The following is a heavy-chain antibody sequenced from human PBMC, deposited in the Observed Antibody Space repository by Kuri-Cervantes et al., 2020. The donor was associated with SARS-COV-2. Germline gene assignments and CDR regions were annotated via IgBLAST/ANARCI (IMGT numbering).Heavy chain of an antibody. CDR2: IFPGDSDV. Sequence: GESLKISCQASGYRFTSFWIGWVRQMPGKGLEWMGIIFPGDSDVRYSPSFEGQVTISADRSSNTAYLQWSSLKASDTAMYYCARRDFGSGSYYLDYWGQGTLVTVSS. CDR1: GYRFTSFW. D-gene: IGHD3-10*01. V-gene: IGHV5-51*01. J-gene: IGHJ4*02. CDR3: ARRDFGSGSYYLDY.